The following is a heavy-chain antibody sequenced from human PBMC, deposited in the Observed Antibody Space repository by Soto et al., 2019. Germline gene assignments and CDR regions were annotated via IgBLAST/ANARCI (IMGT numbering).Heavy chain of an antibody. Sequence: QLQLQESGPGLVKPSETLSLTCTVSGGSISSSSYYWGWIRQPPGKGLEWIGSIYYSGSTYYNPSLKSRVTISVDTSKNQFSLKLSSVTAADTAVYYCASWDDYYDSSGYSPYFDYWGQGTLVTVSS. CDR3: ASWDDYYDSSGYSPYFDY. CDR1: GGSISSSSYY. V-gene: IGHV4-39*01. CDR2: IYYSGST. J-gene: IGHJ4*02. D-gene: IGHD3-22*01.